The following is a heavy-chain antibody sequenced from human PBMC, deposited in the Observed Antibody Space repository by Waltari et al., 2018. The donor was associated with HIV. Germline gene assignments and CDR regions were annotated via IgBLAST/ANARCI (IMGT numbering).Heavy chain of an antibody. V-gene: IGHV4-34*02. D-gene: IGHD3-10*01. CDR2: INHSGRT. CDR1: GGSSSNYY. J-gene: IGHJ4*02. Sequence: QVQLQQWGTGLLTPSETLSLTCAVQGGSSSNYYWSWIRQPPGKGLEWIAEINHSGRTNYSPSLKSRLTISVDTSKTQFSVKLTSVTAADTAVDFCARGQYGPGSREDYCGQGTLVTVAS. CDR3: ARGQYGPGSREDY.